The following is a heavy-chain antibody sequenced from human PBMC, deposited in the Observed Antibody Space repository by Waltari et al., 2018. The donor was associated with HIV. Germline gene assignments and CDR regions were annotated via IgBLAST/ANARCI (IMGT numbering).Heavy chain of an antibody. CDR2: INPSGGST. D-gene: IGHD5-18*01. J-gene: IGHJ6*02. Sequence: QVQLVQSGAEVKKPGASVKVSCKASGYSFTSYYMHWVRQAPGQGLEWMGRINPSGGSTSYAQKFQGRRTMTRETSTSTVYMELSSLRSEDTAVYYCARTDTAMVTVGYYYYYGMDVWGQGTTVTVSS. CDR1: GYSFTSYY. CDR3: ARTDTAMVTVGYYYYYGMDV. V-gene: IGHV1-46*01.